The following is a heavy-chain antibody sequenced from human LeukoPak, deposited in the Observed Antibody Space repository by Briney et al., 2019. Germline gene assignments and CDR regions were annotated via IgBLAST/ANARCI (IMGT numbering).Heavy chain of an antibody. CDR3: ARASSSWYEYYFDY. D-gene: IGHD6-13*01. Sequence: GGSLRLSCAASGFTFSDYYMSWIRQAPGKGLEWVSYISSSSSYTNCADSVKGRFTISRDNAKNSLYLQMNSLRAEDTAVYYCARASSSWYEYYFDYWGQGTLVTVSS. CDR1: GFTFSDYY. J-gene: IGHJ4*02. V-gene: IGHV3-11*06. CDR2: ISSSSSYT.